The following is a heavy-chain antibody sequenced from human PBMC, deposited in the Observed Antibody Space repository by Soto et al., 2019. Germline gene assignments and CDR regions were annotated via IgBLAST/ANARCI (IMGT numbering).Heavy chain of an antibody. V-gene: IGHV3-23*01. D-gene: IGHD5-12*01. CDR2: ISGRGGDT. Sequence: EVQLLESGGGLVQPGGSPRLSCAASGFTFSTYAMNWVRQAPGKGLEWVSVISGRGGDTYYADSVKGRFTISRDNSKNTLYVQMNSLRVEDTAVYYCVKDREVATTRTVHFDYWGQGTLVTVSS. J-gene: IGHJ4*02. CDR3: VKDREVATTRTVHFDY. CDR1: GFTFSTYA.